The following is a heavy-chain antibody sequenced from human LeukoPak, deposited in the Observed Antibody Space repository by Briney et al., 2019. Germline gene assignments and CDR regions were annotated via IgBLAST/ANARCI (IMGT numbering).Heavy chain of an antibody. CDR3: ARGGYYDILTGYLNWFDP. Sequence: GESLKISCKGSGYSFTSYWIGWVRQMPGKGLEWMGIIYPGDSDTRYSPSFQGQVTISADKSISTAYLQWSSLKASDTATYYCARGGYYDILTGYLNWFDPWGQGTLVTVSS. J-gene: IGHJ5*02. V-gene: IGHV5-51*01. CDR1: GYSFTSYW. D-gene: IGHD3-9*01. CDR2: IYPGDSDT.